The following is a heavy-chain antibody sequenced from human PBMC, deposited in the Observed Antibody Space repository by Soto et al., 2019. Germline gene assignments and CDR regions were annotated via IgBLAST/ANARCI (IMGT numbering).Heavy chain of an antibody. V-gene: IGHV4-4*02. D-gene: IGHD3-10*01. CDR2: AYHSGST. CDR3: ARSPPSSYYGGSGTFDY. Sequence: QLQLQESGPGLVRPSGTLSLTCAVSGGFTSTNNWWGWVHQPPGKGLEWIGAAYHSGSTEYNPSLKSRVSISVDKSKNQISLKLTSATAADTAVYYCARSPPSSYYGGSGTFDYWGQGTLVTVSS. J-gene: IGHJ4*02. CDR1: GGFTSTNNW.